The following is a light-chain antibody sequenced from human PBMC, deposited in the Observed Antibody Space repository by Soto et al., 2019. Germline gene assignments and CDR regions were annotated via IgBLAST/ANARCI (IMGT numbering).Light chain of an antibody. CDR1: QSISSY. CDR2: AAS. V-gene: IGKV1-39*01. Sequence: DIQMTQSPSSLSASVVYSVTITCRASQSISSYLNWYQQKPGKAPKLLIYAASSLQSGVPSRFSGSGSGTDFTLTISSLQPEDFATYYCQQSYSTPITFGQGTRLEIK. CDR3: QQSYSTPIT. J-gene: IGKJ5*01.